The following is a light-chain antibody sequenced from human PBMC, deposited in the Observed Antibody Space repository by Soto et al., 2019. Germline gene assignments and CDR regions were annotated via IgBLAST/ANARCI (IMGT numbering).Light chain of an antibody. CDR3: QQSYSTTWT. Sequence: DIQMTPSPSSLSAPVGARVTITCWASQGISTYLNWYQQKPGKAPKLLIYAASSLQSGVPSRFSGSGSETDFTLTISSLQPEDFATYSCQQSYSTTWTFGQGTKVDIK. J-gene: IGKJ1*01. V-gene: IGKV1-39*01. CDR1: QGISTY. CDR2: AAS.